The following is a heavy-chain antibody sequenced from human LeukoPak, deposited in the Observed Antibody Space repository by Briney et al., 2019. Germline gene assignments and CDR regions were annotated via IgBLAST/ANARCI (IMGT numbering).Heavy chain of an antibody. CDR1: GGTFNFNTYA. CDR3: ARVTPYYYDTNWFDP. J-gene: IGHJ5*02. V-gene: IGHV1-69*06. CDR2: IIPMYGTT. Sequence: SAKVSCKASGGTFNFNTYAITWVRQAPGQGLEWMGGIIPMYGTTNYAQKFQGRVTITADKSTSTAYMELSSLRSEDTAVYYCARVTPYYYDTNWFDPWGQGTLVTVSS. D-gene: IGHD3-22*01.